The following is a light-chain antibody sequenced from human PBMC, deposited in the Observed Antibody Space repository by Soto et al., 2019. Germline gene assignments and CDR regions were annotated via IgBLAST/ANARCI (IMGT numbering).Light chain of an antibody. CDR3: QQYSDCPLT. V-gene: IGKV3D-15*01. J-gene: IGKJ4*01. CDR2: AAS. CDR1: QTIDSN. Sequence: EIVMTQSPATLSVSPGERVTISCRPSQTIDSNLAWYQQRPGQAPRPLIYAASTRATGIPARFSGNGFGTEFTLTISSLQSEDFAVYYCQQYSDCPLTFGGGTKVEIK.